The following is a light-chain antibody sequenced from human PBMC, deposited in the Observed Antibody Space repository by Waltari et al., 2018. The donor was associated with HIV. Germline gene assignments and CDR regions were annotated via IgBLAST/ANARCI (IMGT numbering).Light chain of an antibody. CDR1: NLGHKY. Sequence: YDLIQPSSVSASPGQPATITCSGANLGHKYVSCYRQRPGQSPVLVIYSDAKRPSGIPERFSGSNSGSTATLTISGTQAMDEGDYYCQAWDTTTAVFGTGTRVTVL. J-gene: IGLJ1*01. CDR2: SDA. CDR3: QAWDTTTAV. V-gene: IGLV3-1*01.